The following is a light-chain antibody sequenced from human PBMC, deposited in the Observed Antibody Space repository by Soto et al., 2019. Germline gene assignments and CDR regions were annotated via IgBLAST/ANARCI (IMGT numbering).Light chain of an antibody. V-gene: IGKV3-15*01. CDR1: QSVSSN. J-gene: IGKJ1*01. CDR3: QQYGTGWT. Sequence: EIVMTQSPATLSVSPGERATLSCRASQSVSSNLAWYQQKPGQAPRLLIYGASTRATGIPARFSGSGSGTEFTLTIGSLPSEDFAGYYCQQYGTGWTFGQGTKVEIK. CDR2: GAS.